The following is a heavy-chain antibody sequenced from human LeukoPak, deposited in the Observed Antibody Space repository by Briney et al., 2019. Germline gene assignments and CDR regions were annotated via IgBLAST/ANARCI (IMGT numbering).Heavy chain of an antibody. CDR3: ARDRDYYGSGSANAFDI. CDR2: IYSGGST. J-gene: IGHJ3*02. CDR1: GFTVSSNY. Sequence: GGSLRLSCAGSGFTVSSNYMSWVRQAPGKGLEWVSVIYSGGSTYYSDSVKRTFTISSDNSQNTLYLQMNSLRAEDTAVYYCARDRDYYGSGSANAFDIWGQGTMVTVSS. D-gene: IGHD3-10*01. V-gene: IGHV3-66*01.